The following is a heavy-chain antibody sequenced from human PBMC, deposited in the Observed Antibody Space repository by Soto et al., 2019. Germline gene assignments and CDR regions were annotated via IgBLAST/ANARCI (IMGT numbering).Heavy chain of an antibody. D-gene: IGHD6-19*01. CDR2: IIPIFGTA. V-gene: IGHV1-69*13. Sequence: ASVKVSCKASGGTFSSYAISWVRQAPGQGLEWMGGIIPIFGTANYAQKFQGRVTITADESTSTAYMELSSLRSEDTAVYYCARDYSLAIAVAHRGAFDIWGQGTMVTVSS. J-gene: IGHJ3*02. CDR3: ARDYSLAIAVAHRGAFDI. CDR1: GGTFSSYA.